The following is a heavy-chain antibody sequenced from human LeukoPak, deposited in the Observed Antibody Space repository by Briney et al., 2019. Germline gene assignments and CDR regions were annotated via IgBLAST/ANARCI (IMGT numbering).Heavy chain of an antibody. CDR2: IYTSGIT. CDR1: GGSISSGSYY. Sequence: PSETLSLTCTVSGGSISSGSYYWSWIRQPAGKRLEWIGRIYTSGITNYNPSLKSRVTISVDTSKNQFSLKLNSVTAADTAVYYCARDQKGPFDYWGQGTLVTVSS. CDR3: ARDQKGPFDY. V-gene: IGHV4-61*02. J-gene: IGHJ4*02.